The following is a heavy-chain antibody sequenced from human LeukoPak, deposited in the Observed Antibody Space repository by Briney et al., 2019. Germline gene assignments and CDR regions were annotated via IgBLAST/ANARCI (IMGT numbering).Heavy chain of an antibody. Sequence: PSETLSLTCTVSGGSISRHFCSWIRQPAGKGLDWIGRVSTSGNINYNPSLRSRITMSVDTSKNQFSLKLTSVTAADTAVYYCAKGDIVVGGGRNWFDPWGQGILVTVSS. CDR3: AKGDIVVGGGRNWFDP. D-gene: IGHD2-15*01. CDR1: GGSISRHF. CDR2: VSTSGNI. J-gene: IGHJ5*02. V-gene: IGHV4-4*07.